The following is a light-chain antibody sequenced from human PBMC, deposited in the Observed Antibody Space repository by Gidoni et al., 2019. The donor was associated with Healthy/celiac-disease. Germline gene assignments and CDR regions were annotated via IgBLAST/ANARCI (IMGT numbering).Light chain of an antibody. CDR2: GAS. CDR1: QSVSSSY. J-gene: IGKJ2*03. Sequence: ELVFTQSPGTLSLSTGERSTLSCRASQSVSSSYLAWYQQKTGQALRLLIYGASSRATGIPDRFSGSGSGTDFTLTISRLEPEDFAVYYCQKYGSSRGSFGEGTKLEIK. V-gene: IGKV3-20*01. CDR3: QKYGSSRGS.